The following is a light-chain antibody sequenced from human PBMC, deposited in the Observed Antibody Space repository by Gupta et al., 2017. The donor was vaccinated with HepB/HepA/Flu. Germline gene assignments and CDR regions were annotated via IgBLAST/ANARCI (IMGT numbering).Light chain of an antibody. CDR3: CSYAGSYTYV. CDR2: DVS. V-gene: IGLV2-11*02. Sequence: QSALTQPRSVSGSPGQSVTISCTGPSSDVGGYNYVSWYQQHPGTAPKLMMYDVSKRPSGVPDRFSGSKSGNTASLTISGLQAEDEADYYCCSYAGSYTYVFGTGTKVTVL. J-gene: IGLJ1*01. CDR1: SSDVGGYNY.